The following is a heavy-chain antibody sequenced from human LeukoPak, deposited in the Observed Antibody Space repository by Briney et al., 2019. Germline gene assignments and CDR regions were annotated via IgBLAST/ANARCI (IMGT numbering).Heavy chain of an antibody. J-gene: IGHJ4*02. D-gene: IGHD5-18*01. CDR3: FSDTLDY. CDR2: INPNSGGT. CDR1: GGTFSSYA. V-gene: IGHV1-2*02. Sequence: ASVKVSCKASGGTFSSYAISWVRQAPGQGLEWMGWINPNSGGTNYAQKFQGRVTMTRDTSISTAYMELSRLRSDDTAVYYCFSDTLDYWGQGTLVTVSS.